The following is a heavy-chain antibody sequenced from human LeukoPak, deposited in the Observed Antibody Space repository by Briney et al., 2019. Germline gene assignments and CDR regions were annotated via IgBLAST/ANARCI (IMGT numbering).Heavy chain of an antibody. V-gene: IGHV4-30-4*01. CDR1: GGSISSGDYY. Sequence: SETLSLTCTVSGGSISSGDYYWSWIRQPPGKGLEWIGYIYYSGSTYYNPSLKSRVTISVDTSKNQFSLKLSSVTAADTAVYYCATSIVGATTAFDYWGQGTLVTVSS. J-gene: IGHJ4*02. D-gene: IGHD1-26*01. CDR2: IYYSGST. CDR3: ATSIVGATTAFDY.